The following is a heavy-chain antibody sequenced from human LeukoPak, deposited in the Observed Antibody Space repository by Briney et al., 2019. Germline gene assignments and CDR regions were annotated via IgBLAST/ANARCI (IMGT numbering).Heavy chain of an antibody. CDR3: ARASRSGYDY. V-gene: IGHV3-48*02. J-gene: IGHJ4*02. Sequence: GGSLRLSCAASGFTFSRYSMNWVRQAPGKGLEWLSYISSSSSSIYYADSVKGRFTISRDNAKNSLYLQMSSLRDEDTAVYYCARASRSGYDYWGQGTLVTVSS. CDR2: ISSSSSSI. CDR1: GFTFSRYS. D-gene: IGHD3-22*01.